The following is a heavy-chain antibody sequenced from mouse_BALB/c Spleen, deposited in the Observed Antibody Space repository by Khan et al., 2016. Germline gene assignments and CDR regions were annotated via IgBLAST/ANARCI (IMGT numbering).Heavy chain of an antibody. CDR2: ISYSGST. V-gene: IGHV3-2*02. CDR3: ARTARIKY. Sequence: EVQLQESGPGLVKPSQSLSLTCTVTGYSITSGYGWNWIRQFPGNKLEWMGYISYSGSTNYNPSLKSRLSITRDTSKNQFFLQLNSVTTEDIATYYCARTARIKYWGQGTTLTVSS. CDR1: GYSITSGYG. D-gene: IGHD1-2*01. J-gene: IGHJ2*01.